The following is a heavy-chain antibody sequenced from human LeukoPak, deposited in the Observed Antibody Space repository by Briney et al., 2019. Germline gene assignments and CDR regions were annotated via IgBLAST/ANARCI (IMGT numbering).Heavy chain of an antibody. Sequence: GGSLRLSCAASGFTFSNYDVTWVRQAPGKGLEWVSSISGSGDKTYYAASVKGRFTISRDNSKNTLYLQMNSLRAEDTAVYYCARAASDSSSYVFDYWGQGTLVTVSS. J-gene: IGHJ4*02. D-gene: IGHD3-22*01. V-gene: IGHV3-23*01. CDR3: ARAASDSSSYVFDY. CDR1: GFTFSNYD. CDR2: ISGSGDKT.